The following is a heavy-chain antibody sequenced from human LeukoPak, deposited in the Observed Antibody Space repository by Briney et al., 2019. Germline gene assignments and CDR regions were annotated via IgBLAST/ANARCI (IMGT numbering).Heavy chain of an antibody. CDR3: ANRGQQLYDY. Sequence: SVKVSCRISDYTFSSDGFTWVRQAPGKGLEWMGWINTHNGNKNYAQKFQGRVTMTTDTSTNTAYMDLRSLTSDDTATYYCANRGQQLYDYWGQGTLVTVSS. J-gene: IGHJ4*02. CDR2: INTHNGNK. V-gene: IGHV1-18*01. D-gene: IGHD6-13*01. CDR1: DYTFSSDG.